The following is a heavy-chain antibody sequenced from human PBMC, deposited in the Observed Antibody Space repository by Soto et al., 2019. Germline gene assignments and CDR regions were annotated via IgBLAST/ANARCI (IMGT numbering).Heavy chain of an antibody. CDR2: IYYSGST. V-gene: IGHV4-30-4*01. CDR1: GGSISSGDYS. J-gene: IGHJ6*02. Sequence: QVQLQELGPGLVKPSQTLSLTCTVSGGSISSGDYSWSWIRQPPGKGLEWIGYIYYSGSTYYNPSLKSRVTIPLDTSQNQFSLRLNSVTAADTAVYYCARAPSLAPYVMDVWGQGTTVTVSS. CDR3: ARAPSLAPYVMDV.